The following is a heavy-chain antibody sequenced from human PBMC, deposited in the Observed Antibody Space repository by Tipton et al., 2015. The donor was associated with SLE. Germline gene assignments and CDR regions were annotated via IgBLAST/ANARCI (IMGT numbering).Heavy chain of an antibody. J-gene: IGHJ5*01. V-gene: IGHV4-61*02. CDR3: ARDFGNVGRFDS. CDR1: GGSISSGSYY. CDR2: ISSSGST. Sequence: TLSLTCTVSGGSISSGSYYWSWIRQPAGKELEWIGLISSSGSTNFNPSLESRVTISENTSKNQFSLKLNSLTAADTAVYYCARDFGNVGRFDSWGQGTLVTVSS. D-gene: IGHD3-10*01.